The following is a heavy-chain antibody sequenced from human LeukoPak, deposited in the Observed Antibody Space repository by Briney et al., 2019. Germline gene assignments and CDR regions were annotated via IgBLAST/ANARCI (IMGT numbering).Heavy chain of an antibody. J-gene: IGHJ5*02. CDR2: ISSSSSYI. D-gene: IGHD3-10*01. Sequence: GGSLRLSCAASGFTFSSYSMNWVRQAPGKGLEWVSSISSSSSYIYYADSVKGRFTISRDNAKNSLYLQMNSLRAEDTAVYHCARVLMVRGVMFDPWGQGTLVTVSS. CDR3: ARVLMVRGVMFDP. V-gene: IGHV3-21*01. CDR1: GFTFSSYS.